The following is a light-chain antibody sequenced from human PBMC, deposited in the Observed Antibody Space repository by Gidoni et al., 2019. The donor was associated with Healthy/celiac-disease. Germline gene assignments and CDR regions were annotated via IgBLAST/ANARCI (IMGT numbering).Light chain of an antibody. CDR1: SIRSYY. J-gene: IGLJ3*02. Sequence: SAELTQDLAVSSALGQTDRITCQGDSIRSYYASWYQQTSGQAPGLVIYGKNNRPSGIPERFSGSSSGNTATLTITGAQAEDEADYYCNSRDSSGNHWVFGGGTKLTVL. CDR2: GKN. V-gene: IGLV3-19*01. CDR3: NSRDSSGNHWV.